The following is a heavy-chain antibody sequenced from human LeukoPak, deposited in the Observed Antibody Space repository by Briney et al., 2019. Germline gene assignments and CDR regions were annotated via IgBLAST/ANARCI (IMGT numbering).Heavy chain of an antibody. J-gene: IGHJ4*02. V-gene: IGHV4-59*01. CDR2: ICYSGST. D-gene: IGHD6-13*01. CDR1: GGSISSYY. CDR3: ARDVAAAYYFDY. Sequence: SETLSLTCTVSGGSISSYYWSWIRQPPGKGLEWIGYICYSGSTNYNPSLKSRVAISVDTSKNQFSLKLSSVTAADTAVYYCARDVAAAYYFDYWGQGTLVTVSS.